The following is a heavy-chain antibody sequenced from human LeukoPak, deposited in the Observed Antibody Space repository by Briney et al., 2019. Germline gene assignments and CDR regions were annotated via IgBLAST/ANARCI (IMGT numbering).Heavy chain of an antibody. CDR2: ISAYNGNT. Sequence: ASVKVACKASGYTFTSYGISWVRQAPGQGLEWMGWISAYNGNTNYAQKLQGRVTMTTDTSTRTAYMELRSLRSDDTAVYYCARDLPRYSSGWYPFDYWGQGTLVTVSS. D-gene: IGHD6-19*01. CDR1: GYTFTSYG. CDR3: ARDLPRYSSGWYPFDY. J-gene: IGHJ4*02. V-gene: IGHV1-18*01.